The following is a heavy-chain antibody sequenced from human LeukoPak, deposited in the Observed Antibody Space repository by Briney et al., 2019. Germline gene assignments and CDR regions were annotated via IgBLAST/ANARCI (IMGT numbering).Heavy chain of an antibody. CDR2: IYYSGST. CDR1: GGSVSSSSYY. J-gene: IGHJ5*02. CDR3: AIWSSGWFDP. V-gene: IGHV4-39*07. Sequence: SETLSLTCTVSGGSVSSSSYYWGWIRQPPGKGLEWIGSIYYSGSTYYNPSLKSRVTISVDTSKNQFSLKLSSVTAADTAVYYCAIWSSGWFDPWGQGTLVTVSS. D-gene: IGHD3-10*01.